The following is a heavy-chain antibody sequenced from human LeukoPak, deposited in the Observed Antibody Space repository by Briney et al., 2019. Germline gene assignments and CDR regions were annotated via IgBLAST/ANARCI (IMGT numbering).Heavy chain of an antibody. CDR2: IYYSGST. CDR1: GGSISSYY. V-gene: IGHV4-59*08. CDR3: ARQPPYYDFWSGYYYFDY. D-gene: IGHD3-3*01. J-gene: IGHJ4*02. Sequence: SETLSLTCTVSGGSISSYYWSWIRQPPGKGLEWIGYIYYSGSTNYNPSLTSRVTISVDTSKNQFSLKLSSVTAADTAVYYCARQPPYYDFWSGYYYFDYWGQGTLVTVSS.